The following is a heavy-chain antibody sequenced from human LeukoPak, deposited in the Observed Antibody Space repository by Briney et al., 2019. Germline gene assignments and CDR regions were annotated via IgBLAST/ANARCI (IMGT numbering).Heavy chain of an antibody. CDR1: GFTFSSYA. CDR2: ISYDGSNK. J-gene: IGHJ4*02. CDR3: ARSGGNWGLYYDSSGDFDY. D-gene: IGHD3-22*01. V-gene: IGHV3-30-3*01. Sequence: PGRSLRLSCAASGFTFSSYAMHWVRQAPGKGLERVAVISYDGSNKYYADSVKGRFTISRDNSKNTLYLQMNSLRAEDTAVYYCARSGGNWGLYYDSSGDFDYWGQGTLVTVSS.